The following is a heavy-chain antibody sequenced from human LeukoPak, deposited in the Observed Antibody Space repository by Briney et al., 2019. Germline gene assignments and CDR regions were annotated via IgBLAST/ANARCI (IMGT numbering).Heavy chain of an antibody. CDR2: IYHSGST. CDR3: ARSAPYPPLLRFLEWLPKPYGMDV. V-gene: IGHV4-30-2*01. CDR1: GGSISSGGYS. D-gene: IGHD3-3*01. Sequence: PSQTLSLTCAVSGGSISSGGYSWSWIRQPPGKGLEWIGYIYHSGSTYYNPSLKSRVTISVDRSKNQFSLKLSSVTAADTAVYYCARSAPYPPLLRFLEWLPKPYGMDVWGQGTTVTVSS. J-gene: IGHJ6*02.